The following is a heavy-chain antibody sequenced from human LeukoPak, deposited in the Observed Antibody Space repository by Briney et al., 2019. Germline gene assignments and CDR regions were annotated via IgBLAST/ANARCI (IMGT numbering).Heavy chain of an antibody. CDR1: GFTYSSYA. CDR2: ISNNGGST. D-gene: IGHD6-25*01. Sequence: PGGPLRLPCSASGFTYSSYAMHWVRQAPGKGLEYVAAISNNGGSTYYADSVKGRFTITRDNSKNTLYLQMSILRAEDTAVYYCVTGRAAIDYWGQGTLVTVSS. V-gene: IGHV3-64D*09. J-gene: IGHJ4*02. CDR3: VTGRAAIDY.